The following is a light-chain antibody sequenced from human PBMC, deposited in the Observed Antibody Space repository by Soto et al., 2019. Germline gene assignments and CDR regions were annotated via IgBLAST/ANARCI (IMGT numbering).Light chain of an antibody. CDR2: GAS. CDR1: QSVRRDS. V-gene: IGKV3-20*01. Sequence: EIVLTQSPATLSLSPGERATLSCRASQSVRRDSLAWYQHKPGQAPRFLLYGASTRATGIPDRFSGGGSGTDFSLTISRLEPEDFAVYYCQYYGSSPHTFGGGTKVEIK. CDR3: QYYGSSPHT. J-gene: IGKJ4*01.